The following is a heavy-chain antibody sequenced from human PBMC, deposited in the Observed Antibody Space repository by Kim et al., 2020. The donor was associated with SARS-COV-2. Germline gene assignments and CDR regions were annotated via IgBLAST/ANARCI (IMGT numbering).Heavy chain of an antibody. CDR2: IYYSGST. D-gene: IGHD5-18*01. J-gene: IGHJ6*02. Sequence: SETLSLTCTVSGGSISSYYWSWIRQPPGKGLEWIGYIYYSGSTNYNPSLKSRVTISVDTSKNQFSLKLSSVTAADTAVYYCAREGGGYSYGGVAYYYYGMDVWGQGTTVTVSS. V-gene: IGHV4-59*13. CDR1: GGSISSYY. CDR3: AREGGGYSYGGVAYYYYGMDV.